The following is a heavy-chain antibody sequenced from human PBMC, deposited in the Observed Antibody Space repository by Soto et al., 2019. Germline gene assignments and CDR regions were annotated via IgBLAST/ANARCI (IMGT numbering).Heavy chain of an antibody. Sequence: SETLSLTCAVYGGSFSGYYWSWIRQPPGKGLEWIGYIYYSGSTNYNPSLKSRVTISVDTSKNQFSLKLSSVTAADTAVYYCARDWGPDKNWFDPWGQGTLVTVSS. D-gene: IGHD3-16*01. J-gene: IGHJ5*02. CDR2: IYYSGST. CDR1: GGSFSGYY. CDR3: ARDWGPDKNWFDP. V-gene: IGHV4-59*01.